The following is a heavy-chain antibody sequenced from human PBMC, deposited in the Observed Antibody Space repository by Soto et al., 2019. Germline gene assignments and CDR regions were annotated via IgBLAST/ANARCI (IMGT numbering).Heavy chain of an antibody. Sequence: TLSLTCTVSGGSISSGGSFWSWIRQHPGKGPEWIAFIGYSGTTSFNPSLESRVTVSVDTSKSQFSLNLTSVTAADTAVYYCARGGASSKWFAPWGQGTLVTVSS. V-gene: IGHV4-31*03. CDR1: GGSISSGGSF. CDR3: ARGGASSKWFAP. D-gene: IGHD2-15*01. J-gene: IGHJ5*02. CDR2: IGYSGTT.